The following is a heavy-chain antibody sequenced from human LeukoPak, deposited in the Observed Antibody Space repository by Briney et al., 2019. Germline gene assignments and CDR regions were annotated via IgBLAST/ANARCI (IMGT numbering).Heavy chain of an antibody. CDR2: IYTSGST. D-gene: IGHD6-19*01. CDR3: ARLVAVAGTGDWFDP. CDR1: GGSISSYY. V-gene: IGHV4-4*07. Sequence: SETLSLTCTVSGGSISSYYWSWIRQPAGKGLEWIGRIYTSGSTNYNPSLKSRVTISVDTSKNQFSLKLSSVTAADTAVYYCARLVAVAGTGDWFDPWGQGTLVTVSS. J-gene: IGHJ5*02.